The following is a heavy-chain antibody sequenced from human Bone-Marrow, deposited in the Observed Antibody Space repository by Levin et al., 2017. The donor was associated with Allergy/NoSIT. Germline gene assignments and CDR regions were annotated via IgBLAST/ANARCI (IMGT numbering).Heavy chain of an antibody. Sequence: PGGSPRLSCAVSGFTVSNNYMSWVRQAPGKGLEWVSLIYSDGTIDYADSVKGRFTISRDNSKNTLSLQMNSLTADDTAVYYCAGGPRRSYWGQGTLVTVSS. V-gene: IGHV3-53*01. J-gene: IGHJ4*02. CDR2: IYSDGTI. CDR3: AGGPRRSY. CDR1: GFTVSNNY. D-gene: IGHD3-16*01.